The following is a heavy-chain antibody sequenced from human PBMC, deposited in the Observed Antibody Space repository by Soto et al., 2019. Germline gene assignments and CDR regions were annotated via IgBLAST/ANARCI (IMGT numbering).Heavy chain of an antibody. CDR2: INHSGST. V-gene: IGHV4-34*01. Sequence: QVQLQQWGAGLLKPSETLSLTCAVYGGSFSGYYWSWIRQPPGKGLEWIGEINHSGSTNYNPSLKGRVTISVDTSKHQFALKLSSVTAADTAVYYCAREERCSSTSCYPPQYYYGMDVWGQGTTVTVSS. J-gene: IGHJ6*02. CDR1: GGSFSGYY. D-gene: IGHD2-2*01. CDR3: AREERCSSTSCYPPQYYYGMDV.